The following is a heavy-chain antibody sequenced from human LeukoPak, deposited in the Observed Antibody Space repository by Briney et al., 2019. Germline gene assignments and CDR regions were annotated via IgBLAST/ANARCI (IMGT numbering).Heavy chain of an antibody. D-gene: IGHD5-18*01. CDR3: AKVSGVDTAMMYYFDY. Sequence: GGSLRLSCAASGFTFSSFGMSWVRQAPGKGLEWVSAISSTGGTAYYADSVKGRFTISRDNSKNTLYLQMNSLRAEDTAVYYCAKVSGVDTAMMYYFDYWGQGTLVTVSS. CDR2: ISSTGGTA. J-gene: IGHJ4*02. CDR1: GFTFSSFG. V-gene: IGHV3-23*01.